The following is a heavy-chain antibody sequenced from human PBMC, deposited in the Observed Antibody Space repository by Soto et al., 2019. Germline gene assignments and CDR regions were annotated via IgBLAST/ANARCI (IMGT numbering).Heavy chain of an antibody. V-gene: IGHV1-24*01. CDR3: ATVSTTMTKYYYYYYMDV. Sequence: ASVKVSCKVSGYTLTELSMHWVRQAPGKGLEWMGGFDPEDGETIYAQKFQGRVTMTEDTSTDTAYMELSSLRSEDTAVYYCATVSTTMTKYYYYYYMDVWGKGTTVTVSS. CDR2: FDPEDGET. CDR1: GYTLTELS. J-gene: IGHJ6*03. D-gene: IGHD3-22*01.